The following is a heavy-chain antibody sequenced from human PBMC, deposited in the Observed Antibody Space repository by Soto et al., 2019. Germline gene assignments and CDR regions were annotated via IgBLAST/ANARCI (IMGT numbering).Heavy chain of an antibody. J-gene: IGHJ4*02. CDR3: ARVAVAGTRVDY. CDR2: IYYSGST. CDR1: GGSISSRGYY. Sequence: PSETLSLTCTVSGGSISSRGYYWGWIRQPPGKGLEWIGTIYYSGSTYYNPSLKSRVTISVDTSKNQFSLKLSSVTAADTAVYYCARVAVAGTRVDYCGQGTLVTVSS. D-gene: IGHD6-19*01. V-gene: IGHV4-39*07.